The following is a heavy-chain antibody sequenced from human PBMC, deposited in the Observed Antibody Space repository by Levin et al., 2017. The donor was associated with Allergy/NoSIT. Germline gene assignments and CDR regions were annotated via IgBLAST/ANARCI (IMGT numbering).Heavy chain of an antibody. CDR3: AKDYVMSSAKIKRRFEYFQH. CDR2: ISGGGDRA. Sequence: GGSLRLSCAASGFTFSSYAMSWVRQAPGKGLEWVSAISGGGDRAYYADSVKGRFTISRDNSKNTLFVQMNSLRAEDTAVYYCAKDYVMSSAKIKRRFEYFQHWGQGTLVTVSS. CDR1: GFTFSSYA. D-gene: IGHD3-16*01. J-gene: IGHJ1*01. V-gene: IGHV3-23*01.